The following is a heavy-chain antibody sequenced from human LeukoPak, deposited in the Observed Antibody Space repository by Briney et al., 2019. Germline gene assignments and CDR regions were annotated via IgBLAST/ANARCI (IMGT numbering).Heavy chain of an antibody. V-gene: IGHV5-51*01. CDR2: IYPGDSDT. Sequence: GESLKISCQGSGYSFTSYWIGWVRQMPGKGLEWMGIIYPGDSDTRYSPSFQGQVTISADKSISTAYLQWSSLKASDTAMYYCXXXXXXXXSSGPHPDYWGQGTLVTVSS. CDR3: XXXXXXXXSSGPHPDY. CDR1: GYSFTSYW. J-gene: IGHJ4*02. D-gene: IGHD3-22*01.